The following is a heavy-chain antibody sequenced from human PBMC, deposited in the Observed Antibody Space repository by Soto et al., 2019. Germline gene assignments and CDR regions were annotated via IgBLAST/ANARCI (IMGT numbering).Heavy chain of an antibody. D-gene: IGHD3-10*01. CDR2: MNPNSGNT. J-gene: IGHJ4*02. CDR1: AYTFTSYD. Sequence: ASVKVYCKASAYTFTSYDINWVRQATGQGLEWMGWMNPNSGNTGYAQKFQGRVTMTRNTSISTAYMELSSLRSEDTAVYYCARVFTMVRGAVGYWGQGTLVTVSS. CDR3: ARVFTMVRGAVGY. V-gene: IGHV1-8*01.